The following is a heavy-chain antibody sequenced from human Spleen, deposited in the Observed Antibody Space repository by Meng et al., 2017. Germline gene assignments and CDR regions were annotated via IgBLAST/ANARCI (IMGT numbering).Heavy chain of an antibody. V-gene: IGHV4-34*01. CDR2: MKDSGSN. D-gene: IGHD4/OR15-4a*01. CDR1: GGRGSGYY. CDR3: SGGPTTMAHDFDY. Sequence: QVMQKEGGGGREEAAVALAGGCVGYGGRGSGYYWSGIRQTPGQGLEGSGEMKDSGSNNNKPYQKRGVTITDNTTKNKYTQKKSVVTDADTAVYYDSGGPTTMAHDFDYWGQGTLVTVSS. J-gene: IGHJ4*02.